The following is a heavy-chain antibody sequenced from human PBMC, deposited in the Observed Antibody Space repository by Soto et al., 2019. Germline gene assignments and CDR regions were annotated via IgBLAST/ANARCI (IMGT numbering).Heavy chain of an antibody. J-gene: IGHJ4*02. CDR2: IIPILGIA. D-gene: IGHD4-17*01. V-gene: IGHV1-69*02. CDR1: GGTFSSYT. CDR3: ARAPSTVSHGAFVY. Sequence: QVQLVQSGAEVKKPGSSVKVSCKASGGTFSSYTTSWVRQAPGQGLEWMGRIIPILGIANYAQKFQGRVTINADKSTSTAYMELSSLRSEDPAVYYCARAPSTVSHGAFVYWGQGTLVTVSS.